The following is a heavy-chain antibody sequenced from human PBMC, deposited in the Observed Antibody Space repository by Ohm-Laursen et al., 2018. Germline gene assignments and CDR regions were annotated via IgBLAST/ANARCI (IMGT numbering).Heavy chain of an antibody. J-gene: IGHJ4*02. CDR1: GYTFTRFA. Sequence: ASVKVSCKPSGYTFTRFAINWVRQAPGQGLEWVGRVNTYHDETNYGQELKNRVTMTTDSDTNTAFLELRNLRSEDTAVYFCARESGDSYQNNEPLWMLYLDYWGQGTPVTVSS. V-gene: IGHV1-18*01. CDR3: ARESGDSYQNNEPLWMLYLDY. D-gene: IGHD2-2*03. CDR2: VNTYHDET.